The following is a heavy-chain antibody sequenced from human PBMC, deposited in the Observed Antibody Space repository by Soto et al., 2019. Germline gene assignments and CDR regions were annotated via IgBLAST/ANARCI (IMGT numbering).Heavy chain of an antibody. CDR2: IHPGESDT. CDR1: GYSFTTYW. Sequence: GESLKISCKSYGYSFTTYWIAWVRQMPGKGLEWMGSIHPGESDTRYSPSFQGQVTISADRSITTAYLQWSSLKASDTAMYYRARHEATYNNFYGMDVWGQGTTVTVSS. V-gene: IGHV5-51*01. J-gene: IGHJ6*02. D-gene: IGHD1-1*01. CDR3: ARHEATYNNFYGMDV.